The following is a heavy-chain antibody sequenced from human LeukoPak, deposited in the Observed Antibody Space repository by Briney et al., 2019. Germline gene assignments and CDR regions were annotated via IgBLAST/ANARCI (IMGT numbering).Heavy chain of an antibody. CDR1: GFTFSSYA. CDR3: AKDLTTLTTFFDY. V-gene: IGHV3-23*01. Sequence: GGSLRLSCAASGFTFSSYAMSWVRQAPGKGLEWVSAISDSGGSTYYADPVKGRFTISRDNPKNTLYLQMNSLRAEDTAVYYCAKDLTTLTTFFDYWGQGTLVTVSS. D-gene: IGHD4-17*01. J-gene: IGHJ4*02. CDR2: ISDSGGST.